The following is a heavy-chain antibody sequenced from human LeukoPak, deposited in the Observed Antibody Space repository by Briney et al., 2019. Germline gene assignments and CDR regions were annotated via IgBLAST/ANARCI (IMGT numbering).Heavy chain of an antibody. J-gene: IGHJ4*02. CDR1: GFTFSSYW. CDR2: TKQDGSEK. CDR3: ASGYYYDSSGPPDYFDY. Sequence: PGGSLRLSCAASGFTFSSYWMSWVRQAPGKGLEWVANTKQDGSEKYYVDSVKGRFTISRDNAKNSVYLQMNSLRAEDTAVYYCASGYYYDSSGPPDYFDYWGQGTLVTVSS. D-gene: IGHD3-22*01. V-gene: IGHV3-7*01.